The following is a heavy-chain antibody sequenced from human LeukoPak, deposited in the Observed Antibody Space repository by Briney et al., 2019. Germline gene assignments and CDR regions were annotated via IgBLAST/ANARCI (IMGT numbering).Heavy chain of an antibody. J-gene: IGHJ4*02. D-gene: IGHD3-22*01. CDR2: IYTRGST. CDR1: GGSLTTYY. V-gene: IGHV4-4*07. Sequence: PSETLSLTCTVSGGSLTTYYWSWLRQPGGKGLEGIGRIYTRGSTNYNPSLKSRGTISVDTSKNQFSLKLRSVTAADTAVYYCAGEGHYYDSTGYYYGGEDYWGQGTLVTVSS. CDR3: AGEGHYYDSTGYYYGGEDY.